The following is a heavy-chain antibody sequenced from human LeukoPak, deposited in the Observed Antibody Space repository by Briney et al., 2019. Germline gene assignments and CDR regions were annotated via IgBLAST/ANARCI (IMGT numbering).Heavy chain of an antibody. V-gene: IGHV3-23*01. CDR1: GFTFSNYA. Sequence: GGSLRLSCAASGFTFSNYAMNWVRQAPGKGLEWVSTIINSGGSTYYADSVKGRFTISRDSSENTLYLQMNSLRDEDTAVYHCAKDIYGDYGGLDYWGQGTLVTVSS. J-gene: IGHJ4*02. D-gene: IGHD4-17*01. CDR2: IINSGGST. CDR3: AKDIYGDYGGLDY.